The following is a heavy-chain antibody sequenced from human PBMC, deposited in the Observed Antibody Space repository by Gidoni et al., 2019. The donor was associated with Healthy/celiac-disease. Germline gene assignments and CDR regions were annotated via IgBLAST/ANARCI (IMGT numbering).Heavy chain of an antibody. CDR3: AREIDYGDYNWFDP. CDR1: GGSISSYY. Sequence: QVQLQESGPGLVKPSETLSLTCTVSGGSISSYYWSWIRQPPGKGLEWIGYIYYSGSTNYNPSLKSRVTISVDTSKNQFSLKLSSVTAADTAVYYCAREIDYGDYNWFDPWGQGTLVTVSS. D-gene: IGHD4-17*01. CDR2: IYYSGST. V-gene: IGHV4-59*01. J-gene: IGHJ5*02.